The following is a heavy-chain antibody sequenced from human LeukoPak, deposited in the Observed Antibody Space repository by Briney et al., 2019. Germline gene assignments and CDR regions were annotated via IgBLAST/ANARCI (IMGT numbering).Heavy chain of an antibody. CDR3: TSTPPLVDTAMVDY. J-gene: IGHJ4*02. D-gene: IGHD5-18*01. V-gene: IGHV3-49*04. CDR2: IRSKAYGGTT. Sequence: GGSLRLSCTASGFTFGDNAMSWVRQAQGRGRGWEGLIRSKAYGGTTEYAASVKGRFTISRDDSKSIAYLQMNSLKTEDTAVYYCTSTPPLVDTAMVDYWGQGTLVTVSS. CDR1: GFTFGDNA.